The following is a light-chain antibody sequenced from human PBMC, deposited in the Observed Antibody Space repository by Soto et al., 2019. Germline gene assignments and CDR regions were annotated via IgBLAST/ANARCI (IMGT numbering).Light chain of an antibody. CDR3: QQSYSSPRT. V-gene: IGKV1-39*01. CDR2: AAS. J-gene: IGKJ1*01. CDR1: QTISNS. Sequence: DIQMTQAPSSLYAAVGDRVTITCRARQTISNSLNWYQQKPGKAPNLLIYAASNLQSGVPSRFSGGGSGTDFTLTISSLQPEDFATYYCQQSYSSPRTFGQGTMVEI.